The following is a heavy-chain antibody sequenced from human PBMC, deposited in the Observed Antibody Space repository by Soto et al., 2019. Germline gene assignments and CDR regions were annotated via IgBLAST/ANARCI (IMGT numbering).Heavy chain of an antibody. J-gene: IGHJ4*02. Sequence: PGGSLRLSCAASGFIFSNYAMTWVRQAPGKGLEWVSGISGSGGSTHYADSVQGRFTISRDNSKNTVYLQMNSLRAEDTAVYYCAKVRSRRVLEDFDYWGQGMLVTVST. D-gene: IGHD2-8*01. CDR1: GFIFSNYA. CDR2: ISGSGGST. V-gene: IGHV3-23*01. CDR3: AKVRSRRVLEDFDY.